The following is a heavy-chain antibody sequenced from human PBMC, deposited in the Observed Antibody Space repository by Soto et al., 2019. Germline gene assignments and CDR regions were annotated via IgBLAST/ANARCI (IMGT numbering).Heavy chain of an antibody. Sequence: QVQLVESGGGVVQPGRSLRLSCAASGFTFSSYAMHWVRQAPGKGLEWVAVISYDGSNKYYADSVKGRFTISRDNSKNTLYLQMHSLRAEDTAVYYCARSSAFRGSASFGYWGQGTLVTVSS. CDR3: ARSSAFRGSASFGY. D-gene: IGHD6-6*01. CDR2: ISYDGSNK. J-gene: IGHJ4*02. CDR1: GFTFSSYA. V-gene: IGHV3-30-3*01.